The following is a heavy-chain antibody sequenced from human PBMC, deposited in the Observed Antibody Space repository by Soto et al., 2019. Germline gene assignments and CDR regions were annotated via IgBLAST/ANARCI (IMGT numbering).Heavy chain of an antibody. CDR2: ISSSSSTI. CDR3: ARDPLSLSDYYYYGMDV. J-gene: IGHJ6*02. CDR1: GFTFSSYS. V-gene: IGHV3-48*02. Sequence: EVPLVESGGGLVQPGGSLRLSCAASGFTFSSYSMNWVRQAPGKGLEWVSYISSSSSTIYYADSVKGRFTISRDNAKNSLYLQMNSLRDEDTAVYYCARDPLSLSDYYYYGMDVWGQGTTVTVSS.